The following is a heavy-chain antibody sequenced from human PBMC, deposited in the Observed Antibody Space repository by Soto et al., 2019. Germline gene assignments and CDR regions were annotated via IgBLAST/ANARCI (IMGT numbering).Heavy chain of an antibody. Sequence: QVQLVQSGAEVKKPGSSVKVSCKASGGTFSSYAISWVRQAPGQGLEWMGGIIPIFGTANYAQKFQGRVTITADESTSTAYMELSSLRSEDTAVYYCARVLGCSSTSCDNYGMDVWGQGTTVTVSS. CDR1: GGTFSSYA. D-gene: IGHD2-2*02. V-gene: IGHV1-69*01. CDR2: IIPIFGTA. J-gene: IGHJ6*02. CDR3: ARVLGCSSTSCDNYGMDV.